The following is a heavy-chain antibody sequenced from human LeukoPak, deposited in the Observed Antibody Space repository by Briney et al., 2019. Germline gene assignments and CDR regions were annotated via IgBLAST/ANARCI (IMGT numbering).Heavy chain of an antibody. CDR1: GASISSDY. J-gene: IGHJ6*03. CDR2: IYSSETT. V-gene: IGHV4-4*09. Sequence: SETPSLTCSVSGASISSDYWSWIRQPPGKGLEWIGNIYSSETTKYNPSLRSRATISGDTSKNQFSLKLSSVTAADTAVYYCARHFPYCGGDCPYYYMDVWGKGTTVTVSS. D-gene: IGHD2-21*02. CDR3: ARHFPYCGGDCPYYYMDV.